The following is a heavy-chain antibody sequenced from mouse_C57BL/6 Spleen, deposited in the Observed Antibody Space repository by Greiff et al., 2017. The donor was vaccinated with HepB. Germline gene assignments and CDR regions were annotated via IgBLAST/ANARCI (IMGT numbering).Heavy chain of an antibody. CDR1: GYTFTSYW. CDR3: ARRWYGEGGFFDY. J-gene: IGHJ2*01. CDR2: IDPSDSDT. V-gene: IGHV1-50*01. D-gene: IGHD2-13*01. Sequence: VQLQQSGAELVKPGASVKLSCKASGYTFTSYWMQWVKQRPGQGLEWIGEIDPSDSDTNYNQKFKGKATLTVDSSSSTAYMHLSSLTSEDSAVYYCARRWYGEGGFFDYWGQGTTLTVAS.